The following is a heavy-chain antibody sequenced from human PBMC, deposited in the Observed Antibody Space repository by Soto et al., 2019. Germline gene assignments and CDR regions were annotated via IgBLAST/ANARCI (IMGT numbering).Heavy chain of an antibody. J-gene: IGHJ3*02. V-gene: IGHV3-7*01. CDR3: ASLGADSSGYNYLTGAFDI. D-gene: IGHD3-22*01. CDR2: IKQDGSEK. Sequence: PGGSLRPSCAASGFTFSSYWMSWVRQAPGKGLEWVANIKQDGSEKYYVDSVKGRFTISRDNAKNSLYLQMNSLRAEDTAVYYCASLGADSSGYNYLTGAFDIWGQGTMVTVSS. CDR1: GFTFSSYW.